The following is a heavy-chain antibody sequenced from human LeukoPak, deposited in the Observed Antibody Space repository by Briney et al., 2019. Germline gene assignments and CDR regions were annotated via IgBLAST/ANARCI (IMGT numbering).Heavy chain of an antibody. Sequence: PSETLSLTCTVSGGSISSGNYYWSWIRQPAGKGLEWIGRFHTSGSTNYNPSLKSRVTISVDTSKNQFSLKLSSVTAADTAVYYCARDRDIVATIIRRPDAFDIWGQGTMVTVSS. J-gene: IGHJ3*02. CDR1: GGSISSGNYY. D-gene: IGHD5-12*01. CDR2: FHTSGST. V-gene: IGHV4-61*02. CDR3: ARDRDIVATIIRRPDAFDI.